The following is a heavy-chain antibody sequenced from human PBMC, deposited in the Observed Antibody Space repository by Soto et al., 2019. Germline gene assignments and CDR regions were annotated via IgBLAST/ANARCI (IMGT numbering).Heavy chain of an antibody. V-gene: IGHV3-74*01. CDR2: INSDGSST. J-gene: IGHJ6*02. D-gene: IGHD1-26*01. CDR1: GFTFSSYW. CDR3: ARDWSGVGALLPGYYHYYGMDV. Sequence: GVSRGISWATSGFTFSSYWMHWVRQAPGKGLVGVSHINSDGSSTTYADSVKVRFTISRDNAKNSLYLQMHSLRDDDTAVYYCARDWSGVGALLPGYYHYYGMDVWGQGTTVTVSS.